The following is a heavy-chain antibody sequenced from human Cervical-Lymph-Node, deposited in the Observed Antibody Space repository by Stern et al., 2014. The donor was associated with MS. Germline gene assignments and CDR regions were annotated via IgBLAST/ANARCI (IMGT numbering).Heavy chain of an antibody. CDR2: IYHSETT. CDR1: GDSISSTKW. J-gene: IGHJ5*02. Sequence: QLQLQESGPGLVKPSGTLSLTCAVSGDSISSTKWWTWVRQPPGKGLEWIGQIYHSETTNYNPSLKSRVTILVDKSKNQFSLKLSSVTAADTAVYYCASSIFGLLNWFDPWGQGTLVTVSS. V-gene: IGHV4-4*02. D-gene: IGHD3/OR15-3a*01. CDR3: ASSIFGLLNWFDP.